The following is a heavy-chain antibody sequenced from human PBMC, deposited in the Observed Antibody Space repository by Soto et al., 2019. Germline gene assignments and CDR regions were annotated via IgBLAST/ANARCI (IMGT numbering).Heavy chain of an antibody. CDR3: AREPMVRAAHGFDI. J-gene: IGHJ3*02. CDR1: GYTFTGHY. V-gene: IGHV1-2*02. Sequence: ASLKVSCKASGYTFTGHYMHCVRQAPGQGLEWMGWINPNSVGTNYAQKFQGRVTMTRDTSISTAYMELSRLRSDDTAVYYCAREPMVRAAHGFDIWGQGTMVTVSS. CDR2: INPNSVGT. D-gene: IGHD3-10*01.